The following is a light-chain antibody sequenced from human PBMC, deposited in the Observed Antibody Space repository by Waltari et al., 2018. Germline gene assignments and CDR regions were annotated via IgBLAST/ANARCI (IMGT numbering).Light chain of an antibody. CDR1: QSVLYSSNNKNY. J-gene: IGKJ2*01. Sequence: DIVMTQSPDSLAVSLGERATIHCKSSQSVLYSSNNKNYLAWYQQKPGQPPKLLIYWASTRESGVPDRFSGSGSGTDFTLTISSLQAEDVAVYYCQQYYSTPPRTFGQGTKLEIK. CDR2: WAS. V-gene: IGKV4-1*01. CDR3: QQYYSTPPRT.